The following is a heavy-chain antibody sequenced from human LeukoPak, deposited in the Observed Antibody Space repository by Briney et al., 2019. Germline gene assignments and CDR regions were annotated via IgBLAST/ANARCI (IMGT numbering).Heavy chain of an antibody. D-gene: IGHD2-2*01. V-gene: IGHV3-7*01. Sequence: GGSLRLSCAASGFTFSSYWMTWVRQAPGKGLEWVANIKQDGTEKYYVDPVKGRFTISRDNADNSLYLQLNSLRAEDTAMYYCARAWEANRGSPSCYGFDYWGQGILVTVSS. CDR2: IKQDGTEK. CDR3: ARAWEANRGSPSCYGFDY. CDR1: GFTFSSYW. J-gene: IGHJ4*02.